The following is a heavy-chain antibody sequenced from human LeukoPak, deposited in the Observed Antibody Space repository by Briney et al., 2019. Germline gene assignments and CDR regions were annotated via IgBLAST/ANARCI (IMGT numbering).Heavy chain of an antibody. CDR3: TAYSSTTVTTLVDY. CDR1: GFTFSSYA. V-gene: IGHV3-15*07. Sequence: PGGSLRLSCAASGFTFSSYAMNWVRQAPGKGLEWVGRIKSKTDGGTTDYAAPVKGRFTISRDDSKNTLYLQMNSLKTEDTAVYYCTAYSSTTVTTLVDYWGQGTLVTVSS. CDR2: IKSKTDGGTT. D-gene: IGHD4-11*01. J-gene: IGHJ4*02.